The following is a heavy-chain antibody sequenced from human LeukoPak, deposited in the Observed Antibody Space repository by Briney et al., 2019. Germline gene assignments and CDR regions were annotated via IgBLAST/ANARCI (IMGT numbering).Heavy chain of an antibody. D-gene: IGHD2-15*01. CDR2: ISYDGSNK. CDR3: ARGSPGYGMDV. CDR1: GFTFSSYA. Sequence: GGSLRLSGAASGFTFSSYAMHWVRQAPGKGLEWVAVISYDGSNKYYADSVKGRFTISRDNSKNTLYLQMNSLRAEDTAVYYCARGSPGYGMDVWGQGTTVTVTS. V-gene: IGHV3-30-3*01. J-gene: IGHJ6*02.